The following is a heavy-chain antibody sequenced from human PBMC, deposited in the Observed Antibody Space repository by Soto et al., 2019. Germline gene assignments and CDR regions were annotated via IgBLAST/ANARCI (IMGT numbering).Heavy chain of an antibody. V-gene: IGHV4-34*01. Sequence: SETLSLTCAVSGGSFSGYCCNWIRQSPGRGLEWIGQINHSGRTSFNPSLRSRVTISVDSAKTHFSLNLTSVTDAEKALYYCARGFGYFRQWGQGALVTVSS. CDR1: GGSFSGYC. J-gene: IGHJ4*02. CDR2: INHSGRT. D-gene: IGHD3-22*01. CDR3: ARGFGYFRQ.